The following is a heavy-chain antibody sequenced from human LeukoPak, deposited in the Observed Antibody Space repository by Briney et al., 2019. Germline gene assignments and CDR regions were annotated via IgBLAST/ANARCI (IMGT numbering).Heavy chain of an antibody. V-gene: IGHV1-69*05. CDR2: IIPIFGTA. CDR3: ARSDNFLSSSKGGYFDY. CDR1: GGTFSSYA. J-gene: IGHJ4*01. D-gene: IGHD2/OR15-2a*01. Sequence: GASVKVSCKASGGTFSSYAISWVRQAPGQGLEWMGGIIPIFGTANYAQKFQGRVTITTDESTSTAYMELSSLRSEDTAVYYCARSDNFLSSSKGGYFDYWGQEPWSPSPQ.